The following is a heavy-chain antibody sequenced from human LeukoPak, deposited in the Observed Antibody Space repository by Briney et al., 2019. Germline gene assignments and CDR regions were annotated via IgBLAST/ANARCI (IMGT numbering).Heavy chain of an antibody. D-gene: IGHD5-18*01. Sequence: PSETLSLTCAVSGYSISSGYYWGWIRQPPGKGLEWIGSIYHSGSTYYNPSLKSRVTISVDTSKNQFSLKLSSVTAADTAVYYCAREAGVSYGPYYYYYGMDVWGKGTTVTVSS. CDR2: IYHSGST. J-gene: IGHJ6*04. V-gene: IGHV4-38-2*02. CDR3: AREAGVSYGPYYYYYGMDV. CDR1: GYSISSGYY.